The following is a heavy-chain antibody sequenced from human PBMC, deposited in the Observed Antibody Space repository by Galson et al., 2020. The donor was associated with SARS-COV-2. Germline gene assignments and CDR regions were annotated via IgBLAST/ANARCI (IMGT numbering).Heavy chain of an antibody. D-gene: IGHD1-26*01. J-gene: IGHJ3*02. CDR3: ARMGGRYGYDAFDI. Sequence: SGPTLVTPTHPLTLTCTFSGFPLTTSPTRVSWIRQTPGKALEWLARTDWADDKFYSTSLKTRLTISKDTSRNQVVLTMTNMDPMDTGTYYCARMGGRYGYDAFDIWGRGTMVTGSS. CDR2: TDWADDK. V-gene: IGHV2-70*04. CDR1: GFPLTTSPTR.